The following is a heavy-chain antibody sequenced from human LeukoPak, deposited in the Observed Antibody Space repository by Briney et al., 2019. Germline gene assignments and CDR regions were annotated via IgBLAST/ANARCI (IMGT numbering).Heavy chain of an antibody. J-gene: IGHJ4*02. D-gene: IGHD6-13*01. CDR1: GYSNSSGYY. Sequence: PSETLSLTCTVSGYSNSSGYYWDWIRPPPGKGLEWIGSIYYSGSTYYNPSLKSRVTISVDTSKNQFSLKLSSVTAADTAVYYCARHRGSSWSRYYFDYWGQGTLVTVSS. CDR2: IYYSGST. CDR3: ARHRGSSWSRYYFDY. V-gene: IGHV4-38-2*02.